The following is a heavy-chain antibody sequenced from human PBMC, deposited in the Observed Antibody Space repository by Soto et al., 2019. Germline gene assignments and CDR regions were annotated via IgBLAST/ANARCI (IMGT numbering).Heavy chain of an antibody. Sequence: PGGSLRLSCAASGFTFSSYAMSWVRQAPGKGLGWVSAISGSGGSTYYADSVKGRFTISRGNFKNTLYLQMNSLSAEDKAVYYCAKLGGGSYYGWYFDYWGQGTLVTVSS. CDR2: ISGSGGST. D-gene: IGHD1-26*01. J-gene: IGHJ4*02. CDR1: GFTFSSYA. CDR3: AKLGGGSYYGWYFDY. V-gene: IGHV3-23*01.